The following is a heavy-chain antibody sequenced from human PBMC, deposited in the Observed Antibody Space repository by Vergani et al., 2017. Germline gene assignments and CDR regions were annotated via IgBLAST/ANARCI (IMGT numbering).Heavy chain of an antibody. V-gene: IGHV1-18*01. Sequence: QVQLVQSGAEVKKPGASVKVPCKASGYTFSNYGISWVRQAPGQGLEWMGWISVYNGNRKYAKRLQGRVTMTTDTSTSTAYMELRSLRSDDTAVYYCARQRVAADHDAFDIWGQGTMVTVSS. CDR2: ISVYNGNR. D-gene: IGHD2-15*01. J-gene: IGHJ3*02. CDR1: GYTFSNYG. CDR3: ARQRVAADHDAFDI.